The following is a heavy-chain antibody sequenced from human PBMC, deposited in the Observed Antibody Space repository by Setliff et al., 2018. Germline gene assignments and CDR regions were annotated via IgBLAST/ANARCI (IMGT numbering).Heavy chain of an antibody. CDR3: SRLVRYCTTTTCQTLSGGEH. Sequence: WASVKVSCKASGYAFNNYGIAWVRQAPGQGLEWMGWINAYNGNTFYAPKLQDRVTMTTDTSTATAYLELRSLRSDDTALYFCSRLVRYCTTTTCQTLSGGEHWGQGTLVTVSS. D-gene: IGHD2-8*01. J-gene: IGHJ4*02. CDR2: INAYNGNT. V-gene: IGHV1-18*01. CDR1: GYAFNNYG.